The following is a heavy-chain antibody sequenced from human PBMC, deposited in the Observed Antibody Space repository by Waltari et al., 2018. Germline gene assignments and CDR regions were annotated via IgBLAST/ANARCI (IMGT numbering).Heavy chain of an antibody. CDR1: GGSFSGYY. J-gene: IGHJ4*02. Sequence: QVQLQQWGAGLLKPSETLSLTCAVYGGSFSGYYWSWICQPPGKGLEWIGEINHSGSTNYTPSLKSRVTISVDTSKNQFSLKLSSVTAADTAVYYCARGPTHVDIVATSHRGGYFDYWGQGTLVTVSS. CDR3: ARGPTHVDIVATSHRGGYFDY. CDR2: INHSGST. V-gene: IGHV4-34*01. D-gene: IGHD5-12*01.